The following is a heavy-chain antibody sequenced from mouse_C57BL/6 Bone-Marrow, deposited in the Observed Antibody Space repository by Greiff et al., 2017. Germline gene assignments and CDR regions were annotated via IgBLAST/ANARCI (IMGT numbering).Heavy chain of an antibody. Sequence: VQLQQPGAELVMPGASVKLSCKASGYTFTSYWMHWVKQRPGQGLEWIGEIDPSDSYTNYNQKFKGKATLTVDTSSSTAYMQLSSLTSEDSAVYYCASYDWFAYWGQGTLVTVSA. CDR3: ASYDWFAY. CDR2: IDPSDSYT. J-gene: IGHJ3*01. V-gene: IGHV1-69*01. CDR1: GYTFTSYW. D-gene: IGHD2-3*01.